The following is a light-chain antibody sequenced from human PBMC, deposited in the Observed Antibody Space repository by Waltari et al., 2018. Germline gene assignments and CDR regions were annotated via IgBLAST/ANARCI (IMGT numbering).Light chain of an antibody. CDR3: QVWHAAIDPGV. Sequence: SYVLTRPPSVSVAPGETARITCGGDNIGSYRVHWYQQKPGQAPVLVIRYDSDRPSGIPERFSGSNSANTATLTISRVEAGDEANYYCQVWHAAIDPGVFGTGTEVTV. J-gene: IGLJ1*01. V-gene: IGLV3-21*04. CDR2: YDS. CDR1: NIGSYR.